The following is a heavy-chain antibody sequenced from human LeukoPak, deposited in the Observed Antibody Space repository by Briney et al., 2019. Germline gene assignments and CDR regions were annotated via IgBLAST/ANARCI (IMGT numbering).Heavy chain of an antibody. D-gene: IGHD6-19*01. CDR1: GDSISSSNW. J-gene: IGHJ6*02. V-gene: IGHV4-4*02. Sequence: SETLSLTCAVSGDSISSSNWWSWVRQPPGKGLEWIGETSQSGSPNSNPSLKGRVTISLDKSKNQFSLKLSSVTAADTAVYYCARARAVAGTDQYYGVDVWGQGTTVTVSS. CDR2: TSQSGSP. CDR3: ARARAVAGTDQYYGVDV.